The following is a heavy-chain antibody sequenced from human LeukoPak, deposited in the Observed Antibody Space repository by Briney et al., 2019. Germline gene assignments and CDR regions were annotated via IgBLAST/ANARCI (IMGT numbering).Heavy chain of an antibody. V-gene: IGHV2-5*02. J-gene: IGHJ4*02. CDR3: AHRTDLYSSSWYWGY. Sequence: SGPTLLHPPPTLTLTCTFSGFSLTTRGVGVGWIRQPPGKALEWLALIYWDDDKRYSPSLKSRLTITKDTSKNQVVLTMTNMDPVDTATYYCAHRTDLYSSSWYWGYWGQGTLVTVSS. CDR1: GFSLTTRGVG. D-gene: IGHD6-13*01. CDR2: IYWDDDK.